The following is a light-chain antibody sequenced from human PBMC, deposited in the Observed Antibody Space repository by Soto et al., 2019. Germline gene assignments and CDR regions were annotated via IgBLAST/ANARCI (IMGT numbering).Light chain of an antibody. V-gene: IGKV2-28*01. Sequence: EMTRSPLCVPVMPGERASISCRSSQSLLHSNGYKFLEWYLQRPGQSPQLLIYFGSNRAPGVPDRFSGSGSGTDFTLKINRVEAEDVGTYYCMQALQSLTFGQGTRLEIK. CDR3: MQALQSLT. CDR1: QSLLHSNGYKF. J-gene: IGKJ5*01. CDR2: FGS.